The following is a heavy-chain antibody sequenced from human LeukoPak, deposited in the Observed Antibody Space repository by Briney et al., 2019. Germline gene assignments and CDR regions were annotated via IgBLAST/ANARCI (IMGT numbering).Heavy chain of an antibody. V-gene: IGHV3-23*01. D-gene: IGHD6-13*01. CDR2: ISGSGGST. CDR3: AKGVASSWTAFDI. CDR1: GFTFSSYA. Sequence: HPGGSLRLSCAASGFTFSSYAMNWVRQAPGEGLEWVSVISGSGGSTYYADFVKGRFTISRDNSKNTLYLQMNSLRAEDTAVYYCAKGVASSWTAFDIWGQGTMVTVSS. J-gene: IGHJ3*02.